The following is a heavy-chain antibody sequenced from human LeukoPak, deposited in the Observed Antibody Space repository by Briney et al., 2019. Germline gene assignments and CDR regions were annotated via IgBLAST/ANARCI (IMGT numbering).Heavy chain of an antibody. Sequence: PSETLSLTCTVSGYSISSGYYWGWIRQPPGKGLEWIGSIYHSGSTYYNPSLKSRVTISVDTSKNQFSLKLNSVTAADTAVYYCARGGIYKDYYGMDVWGQGTTVTVSS. CDR3: ARGGIYKDYYGMDV. D-gene: IGHD1-26*01. CDR1: GYSISSGYY. V-gene: IGHV4-38-2*02. J-gene: IGHJ6*02. CDR2: IYHSGST.